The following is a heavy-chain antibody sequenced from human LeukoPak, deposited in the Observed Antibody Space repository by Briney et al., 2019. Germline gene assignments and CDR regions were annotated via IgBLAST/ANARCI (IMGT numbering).Heavy chain of an antibody. CDR3: ATYPKKGSFAY. V-gene: IGHV3-74*01. CDR1: GFTFSSNW. CDR2: INSDGTST. J-gene: IGHJ4*02. Sequence: GGSLRLSCEASGFTFSSNWMHWVRQAPGKGLVWVSRINSDGTSTNYADSVKGRFTISRDNAKNALYLQMNSLRAEDTAVYYCATYPKKGSFAYWGQGTLVTVSS.